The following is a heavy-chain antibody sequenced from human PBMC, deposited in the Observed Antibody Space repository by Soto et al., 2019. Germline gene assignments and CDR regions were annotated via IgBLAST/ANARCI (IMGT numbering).Heavy chain of an antibody. V-gene: IGHV1-69*13. CDR2: IIPIFGTA. J-gene: IGHJ4*02. CDR3: ARELLGGYGGKSDY. Sequence: SVKVSCKASGGTFSSYAISWVRQAPGQGLEWMGGIIPIFGTANYAQKFQGRVTITADESTSTAYMELSSLRSEDTAVYYCARELLGGYGGKSDYWGQGTLVTVSS. D-gene: IGHD4-17*01. CDR1: GGTFSSYA.